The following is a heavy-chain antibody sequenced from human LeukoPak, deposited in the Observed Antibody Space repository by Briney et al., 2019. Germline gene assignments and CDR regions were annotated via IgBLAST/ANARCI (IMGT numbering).Heavy chain of an antibody. CDR2: INSDGSRT. Sequence: GGSLRLSCAASGFTFSNYWMHWVRQAPGKGLVWVSRINSDGSRTTDADSVKGRFIISRDNAKNTLYLELNSLRAEDTAVYFCVRDRSGSYYYFDYWGQGTLVTVSS. V-gene: IGHV3-74*03. CDR1: GFTFSNYW. D-gene: IGHD1-26*01. J-gene: IGHJ4*02. CDR3: VRDRSGSYYYFDY.